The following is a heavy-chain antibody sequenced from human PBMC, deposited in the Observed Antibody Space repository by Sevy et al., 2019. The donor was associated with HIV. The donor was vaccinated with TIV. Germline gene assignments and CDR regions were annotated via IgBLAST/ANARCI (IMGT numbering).Heavy chain of an antibody. D-gene: IGHD5-12*01. CDR2: IHYTGGT. CDR1: GGSISNSDSY. J-gene: IGHJ4*02. V-gene: IGHV4-30-4*02. CDR3: ASKRGYNHGPFDY. Sequence: SGTLSLTCTVSGGSISNSDSYWSWIRQPPGKGLEWIGYIHYTGGTYYNPFLKSRVAMSVDTSEKQFSLKLSSMTEADTAVYYCASKRGYNHGPFDYWGQGTLVTVSS.